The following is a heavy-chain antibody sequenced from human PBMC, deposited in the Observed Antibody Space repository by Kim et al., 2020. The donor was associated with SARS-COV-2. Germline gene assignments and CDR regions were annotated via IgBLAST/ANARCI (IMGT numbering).Heavy chain of an antibody. CDR1: GFTFSSYG. Sequence: GGSLRLSCVASGFTFSSYGMHWVRQAPGKGLEWVAVIWYDGSNKYYADSVKGRFTISRDNSKNTLYLQMNSLRAEDTAVYYCAREGLGEFLYGMDVWGQGTTVTVSS. D-gene: IGHD3-10*01. CDR3: AREGLGEFLYGMDV. V-gene: IGHV3-33*01. CDR2: IWYDGSNK. J-gene: IGHJ6*02.